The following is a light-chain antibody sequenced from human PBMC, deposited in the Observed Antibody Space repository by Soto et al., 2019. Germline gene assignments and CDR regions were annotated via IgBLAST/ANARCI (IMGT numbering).Light chain of an antibody. CDR1: QGISNF. CDR2: AAS. Sequence: QMTQSPSSLSASVGDRVTITCRASQGISNFLAWYQQKPGKVPKLLISAASTLQSGVPSRFSGSGSGTDFTLTITSLQPEDVATYYCQKYSSVITFGQGTRLEI. CDR3: QKYSSVIT. V-gene: IGKV1-27*01. J-gene: IGKJ5*01.